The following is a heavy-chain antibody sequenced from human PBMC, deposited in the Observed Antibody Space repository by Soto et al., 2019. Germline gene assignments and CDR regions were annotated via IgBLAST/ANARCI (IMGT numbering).Heavy chain of an antibody. J-gene: IGHJ6*03. Sequence: VQLVESGGGLVQPGGSLRLSCAASGFTFSSYAMHWVRQAPGKGLEYVSAISSNGGSTYYANSVKGRFTISRDNSKNTLYLQMGSLRAEDMAVYYCARETSTTVTYYYYYYMDVWGKGTTVTVSS. V-gene: IGHV3-64*01. CDR1: GFTFSSYA. D-gene: IGHD4-17*01. CDR3: ARETSTTVTYYYYYYMDV. CDR2: ISSNGGST.